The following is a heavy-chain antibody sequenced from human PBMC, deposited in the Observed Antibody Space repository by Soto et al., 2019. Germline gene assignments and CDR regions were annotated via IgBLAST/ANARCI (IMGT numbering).Heavy chain of an antibody. CDR3: ARDVWSRASGPPDS. J-gene: IGHJ5*02. CDR2: ISWNSGTI. CDR1: GFSFDDYA. Sequence: GGSLRLSCAASGFSFDDYAMHWVRQVPGKGLEWITGISWNSGTIGYVDSVKGRFTISRDNAKNSLYLQMNSLRAEDTAFYYCARDVWSRASGPPDSWGQGTLVTVSS. D-gene: IGHD3-10*01. V-gene: IGHV3-9*01.